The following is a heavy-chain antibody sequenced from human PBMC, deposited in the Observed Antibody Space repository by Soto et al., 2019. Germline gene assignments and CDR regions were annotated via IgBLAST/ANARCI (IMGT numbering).Heavy chain of an antibody. CDR1: GYSFTSYW. V-gene: IGHV5-51*01. D-gene: IGHD6-6*01. CDR3: ARQLRAARPTGGLDV. J-gene: IGHJ6*02. Sequence: KHGESLKISCKGSGYSFTSYWIGWVRQMPGKGLEWMGIIYPGDSDTRYSPSFQGQVTISADKSISTAYLQWSSLKASDTAMYYCARQLRAARPTGGLDVWGQGTTVTVSS. CDR2: IYPGDSDT.